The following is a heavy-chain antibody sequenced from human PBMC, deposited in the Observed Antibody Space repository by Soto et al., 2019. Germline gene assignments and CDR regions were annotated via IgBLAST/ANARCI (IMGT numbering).Heavy chain of an antibody. Sequence: PSETLSLTCTVSGGSISSGGYYWSWIRQHPGKGLEWIGYIYYSGSTYYNPSLKSRVTISVDTSKNQFSLKLSSVTAADTAVYYCAREFWRRANYYDSSGYYPGVAFDIWGQGTMVTVSS. CDR1: GGSISSGGYY. CDR2: IYYSGST. D-gene: IGHD3-22*01. J-gene: IGHJ3*02. V-gene: IGHV4-31*03. CDR3: AREFWRRANYYDSSGYYPGVAFDI.